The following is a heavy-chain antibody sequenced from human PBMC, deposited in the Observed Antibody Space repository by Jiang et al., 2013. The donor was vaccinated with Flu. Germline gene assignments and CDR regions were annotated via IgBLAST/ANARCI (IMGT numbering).Heavy chain of an antibody. CDR2: IYYSGST. CDR1: GGSISSSSYY. D-gene: IGHD5-18*01. V-gene: IGHV4-39*01. Sequence: GPGLVKPSETLSLTCTVSGGSISSSSYYWGWIRQPPGKGLEWIGSIYYSGSTYYNPSLKSRVTISVDTSKNQFSLKLSSVTAADTAVYYCARLWGRGYSYGHFDYWGQGTLVTVSS. J-gene: IGHJ4*02. CDR3: ARLWGRGYSYGHFDY.